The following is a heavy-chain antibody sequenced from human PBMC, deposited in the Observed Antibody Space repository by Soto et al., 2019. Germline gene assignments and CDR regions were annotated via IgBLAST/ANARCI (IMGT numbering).Heavy chain of an antibody. V-gene: IGHV3-48*02. CDR3: ARDRAHIVATILPFDY. D-gene: IGHD5-12*01. CDR1: GFTFSSYS. Sequence: GGSLKLSCAASGFTFSSYSMNWVRQAPGKGLEWVSYISSSSSTIYYPDSVKGRFTISRDNAKNSLYLQMNSLRDEDTAVYYCARDRAHIVATILPFDYWGQGTLVTVSS. J-gene: IGHJ4*02. CDR2: ISSSSSTI.